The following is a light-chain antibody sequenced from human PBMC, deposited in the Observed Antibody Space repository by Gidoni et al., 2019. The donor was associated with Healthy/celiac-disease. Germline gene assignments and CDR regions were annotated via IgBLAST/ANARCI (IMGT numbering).Light chain of an antibody. CDR3: QQYYSYPYT. Sequence: AIRITHSPSSLSASPGDRVTITCRASQGISSYLAWYQQKPGKAPKLLIYAASTLQSGVPARFSGSGSGTDFTLTISCLQSEDFATYYCQQYYSYPYTFGQGTKLEIK. CDR1: QGISSY. CDR2: AAS. V-gene: IGKV1-8*01. J-gene: IGKJ2*01.